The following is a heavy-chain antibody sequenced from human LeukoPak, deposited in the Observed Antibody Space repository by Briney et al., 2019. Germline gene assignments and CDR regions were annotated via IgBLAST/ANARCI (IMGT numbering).Heavy chain of an antibody. Sequence: GESLKISCKGSGYIFTSNWIGWVRQMPGKGLEWMGIIYPGDSDTRYSPSFQGQVTFSADKSISTAYLQWSSLKASDTAMYYCARRGLGYCSSISCPENDAFDIWGQGTMVTVSS. J-gene: IGHJ3*02. V-gene: IGHV5-51*01. CDR3: ARRGLGYCSSISCPENDAFDI. CDR1: GYIFTSNW. CDR2: IYPGDSDT. D-gene: IGHD2-2*01.